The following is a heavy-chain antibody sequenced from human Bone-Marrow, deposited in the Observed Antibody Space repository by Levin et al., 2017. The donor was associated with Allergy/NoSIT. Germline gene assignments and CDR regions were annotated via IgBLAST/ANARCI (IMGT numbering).Heavy chain of an antibody. Sequence: ETLSLTCAASGFAFSTYSMNWVRQVPGKGLQWVACISSGSTTTKYVDSVKGRFTVSRDNAKNSLYLQMNGLRDDDTAVYFCARGFRPDSTGYEGGYYADNWGQGTLVTVSS. CDR2: ISSGSTTT. CDR3: ARGFRPDSTGYEGGYYADN. D-gene: IGHD3-9*01. J-gene: IGHJ4*02. V-gene: IGHV3-48*02. CDR1: GFAFSTYS.